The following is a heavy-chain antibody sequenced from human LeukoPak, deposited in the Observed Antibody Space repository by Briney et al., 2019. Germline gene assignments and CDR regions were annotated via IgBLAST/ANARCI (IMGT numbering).Heavy chain of an antibody. V-gene: IGHV3-64*01. J-gene: IGHJ4*02. CDR1: GFTFSSYA. Sequence: GGSLRLSCAASGFTFSSYAMHGVRQAPGKGREYVSAISINGGGTYYAKSVKGRFTISRDNSKNTLYLQMGSLRAEDMAVYYCAREVAIATVGYYFDYWGQGTLVTVSS. CDR3: AREVAIATVGYYFDY. D-gene: IGHD2-21*01. CDR2: ISINGGGT.